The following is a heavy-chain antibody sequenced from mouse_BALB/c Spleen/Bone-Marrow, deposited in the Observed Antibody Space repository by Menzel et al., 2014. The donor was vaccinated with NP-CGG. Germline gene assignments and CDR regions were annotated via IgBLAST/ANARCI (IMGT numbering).Heavy chain of an antibody. J-gene: IGHJ2*01. V-gene: IGHV5-12-2*01. Sequence: DVMLVESGGGLVQHGGSLKLSCAASGFTFSSYTMSCVRQTPEKRLEWVAYISNGGGSTYYPDTVKGRFTISRDNAKNTLYLQMSSLKSEDTAMYYCARLITTYFDYWGQGTTLTVSS. CDR1: GFTFSSYT. CDR3: ARLITTYFDY. CDR2: ISNGGGST. D-gene: IGHD1-1*01.